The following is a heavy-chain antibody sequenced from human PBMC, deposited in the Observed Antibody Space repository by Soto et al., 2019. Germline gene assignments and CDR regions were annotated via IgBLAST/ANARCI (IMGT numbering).Heavy chain of an antibody. J-gene: IGHJ5*02. CDR1: GGTFSSYA. D-gene: IGHD2-2*01. CDR2: IIPIFGTA. CDR3: AREDSLDYRPENWCDP. V-gene: IGHV1-69*06. Sequence: QVQLVQSGAEVQKPGSSVKVSCKASGGTFSSYAISWVRQAPGQGLEWMGGIIPIFGTANYAQKFQGRVTITADKSTSTAYMELSRLRSEDTAVYYCAREDSLDYRPENWCDPWGQGTLVTVSS.